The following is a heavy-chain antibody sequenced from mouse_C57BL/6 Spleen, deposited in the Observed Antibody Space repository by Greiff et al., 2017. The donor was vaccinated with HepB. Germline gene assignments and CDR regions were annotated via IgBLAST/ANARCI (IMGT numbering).Heavy chain of an antibody. V-gene: IGHV1-5*01. CDR1: GYTFTSYW. CDR2: IYPGNSDT. Sequence: EVKVVESGTVLARPGASVKMSCKTSGYTFTSYWMHWVKQRPGQGLEWIGAIYPGNSDTSYNQKFKGKAKLTAVTSASTAYMELSSLTNEDSAVYYCTRGGFTTPAWFAYWGQGTLVTVSA. CDR3: TRGGFTTPAWFAY. J-gene: IGHJ3*01. D-gene: IGHD2-12*01.